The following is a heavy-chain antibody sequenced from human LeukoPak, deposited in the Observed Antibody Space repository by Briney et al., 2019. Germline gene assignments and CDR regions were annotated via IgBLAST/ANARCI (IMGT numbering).Heavy chain of an antibody. CDR3: AKLNYYDSSGFSVYYYGMDV. V-gene: IGHV3-23*01. CDR2: ISGSGGST. D-gene: IGHD3-22*01. CDR1: GFTFSSYA. Sequence: GGSLRLSCAASGFTFSSYAMSWVRQAPGKGLEWVSAISGSGGSTYYADSVKGRFIISRDNSKNTLYLQMNSLRAEDTAVYYCAKLNYYDSSGFSVYYYGMDVWGQGTTVTVSS. J-gene: IGHJ6*02.